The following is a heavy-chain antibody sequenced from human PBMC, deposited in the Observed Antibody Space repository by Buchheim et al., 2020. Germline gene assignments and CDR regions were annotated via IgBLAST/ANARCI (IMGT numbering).Heavy chain of an antibody. Sequence: QVQLVESGGGVVQPGRSLRLSCAASGFTFSSYAMHWVRQAPGKGLEWVAVISYDESNKYYADSVKGRFTISRDNSKNTVYLQMNSLGAEDTAVYYCARDDDSSGYWDLLWYFDYWGQGTL. CDR3: ARDDDSSGYWDLLWYFDY. CDR1: GFTFSSYA. J-gene: IGHJ4*02. D-gene: IGHD3-22*01. V-gene: IGHV3-30*04. CDR2: ISYDESNK.